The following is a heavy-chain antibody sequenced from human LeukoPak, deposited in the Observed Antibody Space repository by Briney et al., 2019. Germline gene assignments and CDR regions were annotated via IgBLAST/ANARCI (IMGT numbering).Heavy chain of an antibody. J-gene: IGHJ5*02. Sequence: GGSLRLSCAASGLTFSSYWMHWVRQAPGKGLEWVASIWPDGSDKYHVDSVRGRFTISRDNAQNSLNLQMNSLRAEDSGVYYCGRWGVNAGLDRWGQGTLVIVSS. D-gene: IGHD3-10*01. CDR3: GRWGVNAGLDR. V-gene: IGHV3-7*01. CDR1: GLTFSSYW. CDR2: IWPDGSDK.